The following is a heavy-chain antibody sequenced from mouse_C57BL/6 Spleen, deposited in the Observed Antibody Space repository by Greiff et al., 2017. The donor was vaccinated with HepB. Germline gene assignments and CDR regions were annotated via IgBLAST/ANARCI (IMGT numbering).Heavy chain of an antibody. CDR3: ARYYYGSRDYFDY. V-gene: IGHV5-6*01. Sequence: EVQLVESGGDLVKPGGSLKLSCAASGFTFSSNGMSWVRQTPDKGLEWVATISSGGSYTYYPDSVKGRFTISRDNAKNTLYLQMSSLKSEDTAMYYCARYYYGSRDYFDYWGQGTTLTVSS. D-gene: IGHD1-1*01. J-gene: IGHJ2*01. CDR2: ISSGGSYT. CDR1: GFTFSSNG.